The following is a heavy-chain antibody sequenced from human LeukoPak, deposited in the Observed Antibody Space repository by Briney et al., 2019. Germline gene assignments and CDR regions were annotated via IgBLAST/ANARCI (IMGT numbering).Heavy chain of an antibody. D-gene: IGHD3-3*01. CDR2: IRYDGSNK. Sequence: GGSLRLSCAASGFTFSSYGMHWVRQAPGKGLEWVAFIRYDGSNKYYADSVKGRFTISRDNSKNTLYLQMNSLRAEDTAVYYCAKTDFWSGWSSRGNWFDPWGQGTLVTVSS. CDR1: GFTFSSYG. CDR3: AKTDFWSGWSSRGNWFDP. J-gene: IGHJ5*02. V-gene: IGHV3-30*02.